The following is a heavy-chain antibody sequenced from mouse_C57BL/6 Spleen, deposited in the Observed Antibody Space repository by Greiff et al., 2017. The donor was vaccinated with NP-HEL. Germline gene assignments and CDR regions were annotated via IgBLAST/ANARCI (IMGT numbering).Heavy chain of an antibody. D-gene: IGHD2-3*01. CDR3: ARGYDGYPYYFDY. J-gene: IGHJ2*01. CDR2: ISSGSSTI. Sequence: DVHLVESGGGLVKPGGSLKLSCAASGFTFSDYGMHWVRQAPEKGLEWVAYISSGSSTIYYADTVKGRFTISRDNAKNTLFLQMTSLRSEDTAMYYCARGYDGYPYYFDYWGQGTTLTVSS. V-gene: IGHV5-17*01. CDR1: GFTFSDYG.